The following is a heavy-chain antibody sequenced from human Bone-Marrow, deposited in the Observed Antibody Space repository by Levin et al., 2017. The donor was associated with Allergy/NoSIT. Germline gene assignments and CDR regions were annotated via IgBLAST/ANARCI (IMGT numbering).Heavy chain of an antibody. CDR2: IIPIFGTA. CDR1: GGTFSSYA. CDR3: ARDRAYCSGGSCSQPMDWFDP. V-gene: IGHV1-69*13. Sequence: ASVKVSCKASGGTFSSYAISWVRQAPGQGLEWMGGIIPIFGTANYAQKFQGRVTITADESTSTAYMELSSLRSEDTAVYYCARDRAYCSGGSCSQPMDWFDPWGQGTLVTVSS. D-gene: IGHD2-15*01. J-gene: IGHJ5*02.